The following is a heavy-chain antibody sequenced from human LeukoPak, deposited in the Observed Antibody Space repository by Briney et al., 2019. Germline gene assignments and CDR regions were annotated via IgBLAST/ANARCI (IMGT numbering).Heavy chain of an antibody. CDR2: IYWGDDK. D-gene: IGHD2-2*01. Sequence: SGPTLVKRTRTLTLTCSYSGVSLSTSGGGLGWIRQPPGNSLEWLALIYWGDDKRYSPSLKNRLTITEDTSKNQVVLTKTNMDPVDTATYYCAHSMWAMNWYFDLWGRGTLVTVSS. CDR3: AHSMWAMNWYFDL. CDR1: GVSLSTSGGG. V-gene: IGHV2-5*02. J-gene: IGHJ2*01.